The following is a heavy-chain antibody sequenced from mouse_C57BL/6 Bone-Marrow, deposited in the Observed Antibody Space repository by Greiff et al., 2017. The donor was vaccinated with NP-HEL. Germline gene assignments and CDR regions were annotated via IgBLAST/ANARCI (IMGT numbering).Heavy chain of an antibody. V-gene: IGHV1-7*01. D-gene: IGHD2-2*01. CDR2: INPSIGYT. CDR3: AREGGRGYDESAMDY. J-gene: IGHJ4*01. Sequence: VKLVESGAELAKPGASVKLSCKASGYTFTSYWMHWVKQRPGQGLEWIGYINPSIGYTKYNQKFKDKATLPADKSSSTAYMQLSSLTYEDSAVYYGAREGGRGYDESAMDYWGQGTSVTVSS. CDR1: GYTFTSYW.